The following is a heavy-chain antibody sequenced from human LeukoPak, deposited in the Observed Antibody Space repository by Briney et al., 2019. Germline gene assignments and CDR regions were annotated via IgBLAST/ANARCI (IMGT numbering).Heavy chain of an antibody. CDR2: IDPNNGDV. D-gene: IGHD1-14*01. J-gene: IGHJ3*02. Sequence: ASVKVSCKASAYTFNGYYLHWVRQAPGQGPEWMGWIDPNNGDVKYAQKFQGGVTMTRDRSISTAYMDLSRLTSDDTALYYCARRSRNGLDAFDIWGQGTMVTVSS. CDR1: AYTFNGYY. CDR3: ARRSRNGLDAFDI. V-gene: IGHV1-2*02.